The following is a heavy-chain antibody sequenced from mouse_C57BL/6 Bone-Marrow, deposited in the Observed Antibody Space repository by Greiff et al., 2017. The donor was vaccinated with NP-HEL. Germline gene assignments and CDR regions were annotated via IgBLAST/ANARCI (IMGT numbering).Heavy chain of an antibody. J-gene: IGHJ3*01. V-gene: IGHV1-42*01. CDR2: INPSTGGT. CDR3: ARGGYGNYSWFAY. Sequence: EVQLQQSGPELVKPGASVKISCKASGYSFTGYYMNWVKQSPEKSLEWIGEINPSTGGTTYNQKFKATATLTVDKSSSTAYRQLKSLTSEDSAVDYCARGGYGNYSWFAYWGQGTLVTVSA. D-gene: IGHD2-1*01. CDR1: GYSFTGYY.